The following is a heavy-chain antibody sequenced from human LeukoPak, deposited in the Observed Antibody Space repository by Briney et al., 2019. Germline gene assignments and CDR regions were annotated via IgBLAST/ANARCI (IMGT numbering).Heavy chain of an antibody. CDR3: GRWGVNTGLDR. V-gene: IGHV3-7*01. J-gene: IGHJ5*02. Sequence: GGSLRLSCAASGFTFSNYWMGWVRQAPGKGLEWVANIRPDGSDNYYVDSVKGRFTLSRDNGQNSLYLQMSSLRAEDSAVFYCGRWGVNTGLDRWGQGTLVTVSS. CDR1: GFTFSNYW. D-gene: IGHD3-10*01. CDR2: IRPDGSDN.